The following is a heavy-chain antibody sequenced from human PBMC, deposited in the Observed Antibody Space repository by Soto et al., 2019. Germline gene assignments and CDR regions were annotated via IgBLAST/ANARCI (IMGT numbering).Heavy chain of an antibody. D-gene: IGHD3-22*01. CDR2: IYWDEDR. CDR3: AHSRYYDSSGYFDAFDI. CDR1: GFSLSTSGVG. V-gene: IGHV2-5*02. Sequence: QITLKESGPTLVKPTQTLTLTCTFSGFSLSTSGVGVGWIRQPPGKALEWLALIYWDEDRRYSPSLKSSLTITKATPKTQVVLTMTNMDPVDTATYYCAHSRYYDSSGYFDAFDIWGQGTMVTVSS. J-gene: IGHJ3*02.